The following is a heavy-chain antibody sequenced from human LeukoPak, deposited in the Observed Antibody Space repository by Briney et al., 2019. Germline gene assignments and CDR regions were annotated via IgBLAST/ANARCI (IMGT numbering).Heavy chain of an antibody. CDR3: ASSPAYSSSWYAIDN. Sequence: GGSLRLSCAASGFTFTNYDMHWVRQAAGKGLEWVSAIGTAGDTYYPGSVKGRFTISRENAKNSLYLQMNSLGAGDTAVYYCASSPAYSSSWYAIDNWGQGTLVTVSS. V-gene: IGHV3-13*01. CDR2: IGTAGDT. J-gene: IGHJ4*02. D-gene: IGHD6-13*01. CDR1: GFTFTNYD.